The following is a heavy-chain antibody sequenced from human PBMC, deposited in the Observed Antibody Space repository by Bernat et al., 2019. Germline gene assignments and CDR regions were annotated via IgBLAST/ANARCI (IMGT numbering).Heavy chain of an antibody. Sequence: QVHLQESGPGLVKPSETLSLTCTVSGGSTSGYYWRWIRQPPGKGLEWIGYIYYSGSTNYNPSLKTRVSLFLDTSKNQPSLILNAVSSADTAVYYCGRGRGGVATIDQWGQGTLVTVSS. CDR3: GRGRGGVATIDQ. J-gene: IGHJ4*02. CDR2: IYYSGST. V-gene: IGHV4-59*01. CDR1: GGSTSGYY. D-gene: IGHD5-24*01.